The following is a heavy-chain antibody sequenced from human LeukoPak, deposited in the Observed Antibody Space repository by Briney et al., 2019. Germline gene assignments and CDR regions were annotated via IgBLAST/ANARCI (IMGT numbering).Heavy chain of an antibody. CDR1: GGSISGYY. D-gene: IGHD6-19*01. J-gene: IGHJ4*02. Sequence: PSETLSLTCTVSGGSISGYYWNWIRQPPGKGLEWIGYIYYSGSTNYNPSLKSRVTISVDTSKNQFSLKLSSVTAADTAVYYCASSSGWYVVYWGQGTLVTVSS. CDR2: IYYSGST. CDR3: ASSSGWYVVY. V-gene: IGHV4-59*01.